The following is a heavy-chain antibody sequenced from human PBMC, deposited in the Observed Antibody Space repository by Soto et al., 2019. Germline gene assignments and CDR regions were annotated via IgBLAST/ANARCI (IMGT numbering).Heavy chain of an antibody. CDR3: AKGYNYGYGDY. Sequence: QVQLVQSGAEVKKPGASVKVSCRASGYTFTTYGISWVRQAPGQGLEWMGWISGYNGNTNYAQKFQGRVTMTTDTPTSTAYMELRSLRSADTAVYFCAKGYNYGYGDYWGLGTLVTVSS. CDR2: ISGYNGNT. D-gene: IGHD5-18*01. V-gene: IGHV1-18*01. CDR1: GYTFTTYG. J-gene: IGHJ4*02.